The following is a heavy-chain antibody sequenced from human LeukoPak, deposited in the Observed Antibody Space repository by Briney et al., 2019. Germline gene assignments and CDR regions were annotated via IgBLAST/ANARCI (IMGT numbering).Heavy chain of an antibody. CDR3: ARDFTRVRGVLHWFDP. CDR1: GYTFINYA. Sequence: ASVKVSCKASGYTFINYAVHWVRQAPGQRLEWMGWINAGNGDTKYSRKFQGRVTITRDTSATTAYMELSSLRSEDTAVYYCARDFTRVRGVLHWFDPWGQGTLVTVSS. V-gene: IGHV1-3*01. J-gene: IGHJ5*02. D-gene: IGHD3-10*01. CDR2: INAGNGDT.